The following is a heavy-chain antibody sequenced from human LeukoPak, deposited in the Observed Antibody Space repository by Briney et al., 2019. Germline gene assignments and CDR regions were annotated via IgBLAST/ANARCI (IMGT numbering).Heavy chain of an antibody. Sequence: GGSLRLSCAASGFTVSSNYMSWVRQAPGKGLEWVSVIYSGGSTYYADSVKGRFTISRDNSKNTLYLQMNSLRAGDTAVYYCARDRGGGYYDSTSDYWGQGTLVTVSS. D-gene: IGHD3-22*01. CDR1: GFTVSSNY. CDR2: IYSGGST. CDR3: ARDRGGGYYDSTSDY. J-gene: IGHJ4*02. V-gene: IGHV3-66*02.